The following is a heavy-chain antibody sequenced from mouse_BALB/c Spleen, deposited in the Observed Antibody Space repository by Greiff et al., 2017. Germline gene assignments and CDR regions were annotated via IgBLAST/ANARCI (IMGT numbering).Heavy chain of an antibody. CDR2: ISCYNGAT. D-gene: IGHD2-10*01. J-gene: IGHJ4*01. CDR3: ATSYYGNYNYAMDY. Sequence: LVKTGASVKISCKASGYSFTGYYMHWVKQSHGKSLEWIGYISCYNGATSYNQKFKGKATFTVDTSSSTAYMQFNSLTSEDSAVYYCATSYYGNYNYAMDYWGQGTSVTVSS. V-gene: IGHV1S34*01. CDR1: GYSFTGYY.